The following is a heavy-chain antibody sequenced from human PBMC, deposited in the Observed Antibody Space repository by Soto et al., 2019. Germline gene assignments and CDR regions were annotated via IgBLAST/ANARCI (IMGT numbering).Heavy chain of an antibody. J-gene: IGHJ6*02. Sequence: SVKVSCKASGGTFSSYAISWVRQAPGQGLEWMGGIIPIFGTANYAQKFQGRVTITADESTSTAYMELSSLRSEDTAVYYCASAETTVTTKLNYYYYGMDVWGQGTTVTVSS. CDR1: GGTFSSYA. V-gene: IGHV1-69*13. D-gene: IGHD4-17*01. CDR2: IIPIFGTA. CDR3: ASAETTVTTKLNYYYYGMDV.